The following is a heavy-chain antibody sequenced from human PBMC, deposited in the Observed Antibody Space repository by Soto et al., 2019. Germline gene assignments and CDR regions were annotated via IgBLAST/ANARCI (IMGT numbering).Heavy chain of an antibody. J-gene: IGHJ6*02. D-gene: IGHD2-2*01. CDR2: ISGSGGST. Sequence: GGSLRLSCAASGFTFSSYAMSWVRQAPGKGLEWVSAISGSGGSTYYADSVKGRFTISRDNSKNTLYLQMNSLRAEDTAVYYCAKKLKSRTPYYYGMDVWGQGTMVTVSS. V-gene: IGHV3-23*01. CDR3: AKKLKSRTPYYYGMDV. CDR1: GFTFSSYA.